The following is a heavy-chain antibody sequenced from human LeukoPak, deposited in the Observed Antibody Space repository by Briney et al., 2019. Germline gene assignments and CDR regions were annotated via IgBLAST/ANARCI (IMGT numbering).Heavy chain of an antibody. V-gene: IGHV4-34*01. Sequence: SETLSLTCAVYGGSFSGYYWSWIRQPPGKGLEWIGEIHHSGSTNYNPSLKSRVTISVDTSKNQFSLKLGSVTAADTAVYYCARHTVTTYLGIKDYWGQGTLVTVSS. CDR2: IHHSGST. D-gene: IGHD4-17*01. CDR1: GGSFSGYY. J-gene: IGHJ4*02. CDR3: ARHTVTTYLGIKDY.